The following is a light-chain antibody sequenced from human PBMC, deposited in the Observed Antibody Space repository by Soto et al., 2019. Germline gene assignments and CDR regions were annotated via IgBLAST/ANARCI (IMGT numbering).Light chain of an antibody. Sequence: DIQVTPSPSSLSASVGDRVTSTCRASQNIRTYLTWYQQKPGKAPKLLIYETSDLQSGVPSRFSGSGSGTAFSFTISSLQPEDFAIYYCQQTYSTPRTFGQWTRVEIK. V-gene: IGKV1-39*01. CDR1: QNIRTY. J-gene: IGKJ5*01. CDR3: QQTYSTPRT. CDR2: ETS.